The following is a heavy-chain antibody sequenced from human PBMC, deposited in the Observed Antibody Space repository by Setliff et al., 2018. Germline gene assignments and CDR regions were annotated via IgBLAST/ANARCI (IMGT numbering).Heavy chain of an antibody. J-gene: IGHJ5*02. CDR2: IYHSGST. V-gene: IGHV4-38-2*02. CDR3: ARDKPIIVGAPMDWFDP. D-gene: IGHD1-26*01. Sequence: PSETLSLTCTVSGYSISSGYYWGWIRQPPGKGLEWIGSIYHSGSTYYNPSLKSRVTISVDTSKNQFSLKLSSVTAADTAVYYCARDKPIIVGAPMDWFDPWGQGTLGTVS. CDR1: GYSISSGYY.